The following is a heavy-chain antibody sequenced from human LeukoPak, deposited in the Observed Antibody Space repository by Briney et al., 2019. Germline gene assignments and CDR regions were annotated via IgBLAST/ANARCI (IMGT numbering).Heavy chain of an antibody. CDR1: GGTFSSYA. CDR3: ARDPPPYDSSGYDFDY. V-gene: IGHV1-69*04. D-gene: IGHD3-22*01. CDR2: IIPILGIA. J-gene: IGHJ4*02. Sequence: GASVKVSCKASGGTFSSYAISWVRQAPGQGLEWMGRIIPILGIANYAQKFQGRVTITADKSTSTAYMELSSLRSEDTAVYYCARDPPPYDSSGYDFDYWAQGTLVTVSS.